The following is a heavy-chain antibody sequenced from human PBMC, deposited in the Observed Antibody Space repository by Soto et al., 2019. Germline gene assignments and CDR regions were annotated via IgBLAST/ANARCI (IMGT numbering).Heavy chain of an antibody. J-gene: IGHJ4*02. Sequence: SETLSLTCTVSGGSISSGGYYWSWIRQHPGKGLEWIGYIYYSGSTYYNPSLKSRVTISVDTSKNQFSLKLSSVTAADTAVYYCARDPAYYYGSGEYYFDYWGQGTLVTVSS. CDR2: IYYSGST. CDR1: GGSISSGGYY. D-gene: IGHD3-10*01. V-gene: IGHV4-31*03. CDR3: ARDPAYYYGSGEYYFDY.